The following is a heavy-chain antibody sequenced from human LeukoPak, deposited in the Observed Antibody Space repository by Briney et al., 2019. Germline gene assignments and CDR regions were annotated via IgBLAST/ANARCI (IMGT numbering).Heavy chain of an antibody. Sequence: GGSLRLSCAASGFTFSSYSMNWVRQAPGKGLEWVSYISSSSSTIYYADSVKGRFTISRDNAKNSLYLQMNSLRAEDTAVYYCARGLGYCSSTSCQIRFDYWGQGTLVTVSS. V-gene: IGHV3-48*04. D-gene: IGHD2-2*01. CDR3: ARGLGYCSSTSCQIRFDY. J-gene: IGHJ4*02. CDR1: GFTFSSYS. CDR2: ISSSSSTI.